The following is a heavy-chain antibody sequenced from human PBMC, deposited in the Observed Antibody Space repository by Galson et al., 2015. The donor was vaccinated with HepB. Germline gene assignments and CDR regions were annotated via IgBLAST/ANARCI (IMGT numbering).Heavy chain of an antibody. J-gene: IGHJ4*02. CDR1: GFTFSSYC. CDR3: ARDLRGSGWYIHY. Sequence: SLRLSCAASGFTFSSYCMSWVRQAPGKGLEWVANLKQDGSEKYYVDSVKGRFTIFRDNAKNSLYLQMNSLRAEDTAVYYCARDLRGSGWYIHYWGPGTLVTVSS. V-gene: IGHV3-7*01. CDR2: LKQDGSEK. D-gene: IGHD6-19*01.